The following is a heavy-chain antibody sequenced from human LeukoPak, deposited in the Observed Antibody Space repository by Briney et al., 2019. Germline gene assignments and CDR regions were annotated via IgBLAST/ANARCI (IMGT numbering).Heavy chain of an antibody. CDR1: GGSISNYY. CDR3: AGVTGVDILTGTPFDY. V-gene: IGHV4-39*01. D-gene: IGHD3-9*01. CDR2: IYYSGNT. Sequence: PSETLSLTCTVSGGSISNYYWGWIRQAPGKGPEWIGSIYYSGNTYYNSSLKSRVTISLDTSKNQFSLKLSSVTAADTAVYYCAGVTGVDILTGTPFDYWGQGTLVTVSS. J-gene: IGHJ4*02.